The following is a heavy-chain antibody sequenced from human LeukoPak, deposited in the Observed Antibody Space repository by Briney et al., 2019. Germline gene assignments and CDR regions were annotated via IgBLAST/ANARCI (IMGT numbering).Heavy chain of an antibody. CDR3: AKDRPNYYDSSGHYYRRNGDY. CDR2: IISRDGGT. D-gene: IGHD3-22*01. CDR1: GFTFSIYA. Sequence: GGSLRLSCAASGFTFSIYAMSWVRQAPGKGLEWVSSIISRDGGTFYAESVKGRFTISRDNSENTLYLQMNSLRAEDTAVYYCAKDRPNYYDSSGHYYRRNGDYWGQGTLVTVSS. V-gene: IGHV3-23*01. J-gene: IGHJ4*02.